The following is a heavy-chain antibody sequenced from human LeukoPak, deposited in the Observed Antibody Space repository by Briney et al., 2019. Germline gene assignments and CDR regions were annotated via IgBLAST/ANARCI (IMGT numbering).Heavy chain of an antibody. CDR2: ISTTSSFT. D-gene: IGHD3-22*01. J-gene: IGHJ4*02. V-gene: IGHV3-11*05. Sequence: PGGSLRLSCAASGFTFSDYYMSWIRQAPGKGLEWVSYISTTSSFTNYADSVKGRFTISRDNAKNSLYLQMNSPKTEDTAVYYCTTDSTYYYDSSGYRNWGQGTLVTVSS. CDR1: GFTFSDYY. CDR3: TTDSTYYYDSSGYRN.